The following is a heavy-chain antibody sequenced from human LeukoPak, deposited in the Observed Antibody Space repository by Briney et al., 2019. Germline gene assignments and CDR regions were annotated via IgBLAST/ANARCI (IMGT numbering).Heavy chain of an antibody. CDR2: IYYSGST. D-gene: IGHD4-17*01. CDR3: ASSGDYPRGED. V-gene: IGHV4-31*03. J-gene: IGHJ4*02. CDR1: GGSISSSKYY. Sequence: KSSETLSLTCTVSGGSISSSKYYWGWIRQHPGKGLEWIGYIYYSGSTYYNPSLKSRVTISVDTSKNQFSLKLSSVTAADTAVYYCASSGDYPRGEDWGQGTLVTVSS.